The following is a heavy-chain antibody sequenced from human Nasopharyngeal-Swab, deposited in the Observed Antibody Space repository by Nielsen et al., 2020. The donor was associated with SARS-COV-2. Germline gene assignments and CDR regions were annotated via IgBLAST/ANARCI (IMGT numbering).Heavy chain of an antibody. CDR2: ISGSGGST. Sequence: GEALKISCAASGFTFSSYAMSWVRQAPGKGLEWVSAISGSGGSTYYADSVKGRFTIPRDNSKNTLYLQMNSLRAEDTAVYYCARKNYYDSSGYYLVHFYYYYGMDVWGQGTTVTVSS. J-gene: IGHJ6*02. CDR3: ARKNYYDSSGYYLVHFYYYYGMDV. V-gene: IGHV3-23*01. CDR1: GFTFSSYA. D-gene: IGHD3-22*01.